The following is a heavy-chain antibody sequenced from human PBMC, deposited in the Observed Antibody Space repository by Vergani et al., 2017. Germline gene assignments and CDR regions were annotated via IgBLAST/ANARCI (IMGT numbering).Heavy chain of an antibody. Sequence: EVQLVESGGGLAQPGGSLRLSCAASGFTFSSYSMNWVRQAPGKGLEWVSYISSSSSTLYYADSVKGRFTISRDNAKNSLYLQMNRLRDEDTAVYYCAKDPHYYDSSGYTYLFDYWGQGTLVTVSS. CDR2: ISSSSSTL. V-gene: IGHV3-48*02. CDR3: AKDPHYYDSSGYTYLFDY. J-gene: IGHJ4*02. CDR1: GFTFSSYS. D-gene: IGHD3-22*01.